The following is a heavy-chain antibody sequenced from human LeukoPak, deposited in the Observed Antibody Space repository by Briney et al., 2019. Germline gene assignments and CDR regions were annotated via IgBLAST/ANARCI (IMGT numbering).Heavy chain of an antibody. J-gene: IGHJ4*02. D-gene: IGHD3-22*01. CDR2: IRNKANSYTT. V-gene: IGHV3-72*01. Sequence: GGSLRLSCTASGFTFSDHYMDWVRQAPGKGLEWVGRIRNKANSYTTEYAASVKGGFTISRDDSKNSLYLQMNSLKTEDTAVYYCASSGSSSGYYYGMGYWGQGTLVTVSS. CDR3: ASSGSSSGYYYGMGY. CDR1: GFTFSDHY.